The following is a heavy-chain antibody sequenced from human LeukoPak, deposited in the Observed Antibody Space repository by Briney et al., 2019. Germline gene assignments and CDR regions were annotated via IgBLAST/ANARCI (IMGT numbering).Heavy chain of an antibody. J-gene: IGHJ4*02. V-gene: IGHV3-7*01. CDR2: IKQDGSEK. D-gene: IGHD3-10*01. CDR1: GFTFSSYA. CDR3: ARLSRPRGYFDY. Sequence: GSLRLSCAASGFTFSSYAMSWVRQAPGKGLEWVANIKQDGSEKYYVDSVKGRFTISRDNAKNSLYLQMNSLRAEDTAVYYCARLSRPRGYFDYWGQGTLVTVSS.